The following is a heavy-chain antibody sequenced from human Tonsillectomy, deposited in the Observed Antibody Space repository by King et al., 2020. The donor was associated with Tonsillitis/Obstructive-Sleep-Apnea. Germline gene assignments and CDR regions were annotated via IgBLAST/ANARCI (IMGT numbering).Heavy chain of an antibody. J-gene: IGHJ4*02. D-gene: IGHD3-16*02. V-gene: IGHV3-23*04. CDR3: AKDWGEISGRPRNFEY. Sequence: VQLVESGGGLVQPGGSLRLSCAAAGFTFSTYAMSWVRQAPGKGLGWVSGIVGGGGNTYDADSVTGRFTIARDNSKNTLYQQMNSLGAADTAVYYCAKDWGEISGRPRNFEYWGQRTLVTVSS. CDR1: GFTFSTYA. CDR2: IVGGGGNT.